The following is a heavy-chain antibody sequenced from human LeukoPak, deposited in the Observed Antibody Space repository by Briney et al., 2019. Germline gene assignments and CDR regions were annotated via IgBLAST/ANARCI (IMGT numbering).Heavy chain of an antibody. CDR3: ARETGPYGSSGPIDY. CDR2: IYTSGST. V-gene: IGHV4-61*02. D-gene: IGHD3-22*01. Sequence: KPSETLSLTCTVSGGSISSGSYYWSWIRQPAGKGLEWIGRIYTSGSTNYNPSLKSRVTISVDTSKNQFSLKLSSVTAADTAVYYCARETGPYGSSGPIDYWGQGTLVTVSS. J-gene: IGHJ4*02. CDR1: GGSISSGSYY.